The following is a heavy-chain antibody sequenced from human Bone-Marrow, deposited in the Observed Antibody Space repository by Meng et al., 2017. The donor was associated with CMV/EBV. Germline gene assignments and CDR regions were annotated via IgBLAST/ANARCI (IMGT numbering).Heavy chain of an antibody. CDR3: ARDDSSSRYWYFDL. Sequence: GGSLRLSCAASGFTFSSYAMHWVRQAPGKGLEWVAVISYDGSNKYYADSVKGRFTISRDNSKNTLYLQMNSLRAEDTAVYYCARDDSSSRYWYFDLWGRGTLVTGLL. D-gene: IGHD6-6*01. CDR1: GFTFSSYA. CDR2: ISYDGSNK. J-gene: IGHJ2*01. V-gene: IGHV3-30*04.